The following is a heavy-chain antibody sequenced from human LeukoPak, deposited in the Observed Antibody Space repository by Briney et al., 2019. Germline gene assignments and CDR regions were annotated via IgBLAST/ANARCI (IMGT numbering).Heavy chain of an antibody. V-gene: IGHV4-34*01. CDR1: GGSFSGEY. CDR2: ISHSGTT. J-gene: IGHJ4*02. Sequence: PSETLSLTCAVYGGSFSGEYWSWIRQPPGKGLEWIGEISHSGTTNYNPSLESRVTISVDTSKKQISLKLSSVIAADTAVYYCARDDTYGPADYWGQGTLVTVSS. CDR3: ARDDTYGPADY. D-gene: IGHD5-18*01.